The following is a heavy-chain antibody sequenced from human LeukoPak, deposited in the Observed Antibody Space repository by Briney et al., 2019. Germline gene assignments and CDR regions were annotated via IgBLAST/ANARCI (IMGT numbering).Heavy chain of an antibody. Sequence: SDTLSLTCAVLGGFFSGYYRSWIRQPPGKGLEWIGEINHIGGTDYNPSLKSRLTISVDTSKYQLSLKLSSVTAADTAVYYCKLWSYYYNMDVWGQGTTVTVSS. CDR3: KLWSYYYNMDV. V-gene: IGHV4-34*01. CDR2: INHIGGT. D-gene: IGHD2/OR15-2a*01. J-gene: IGHJ6*02. CDR1: GGFFSGYY.